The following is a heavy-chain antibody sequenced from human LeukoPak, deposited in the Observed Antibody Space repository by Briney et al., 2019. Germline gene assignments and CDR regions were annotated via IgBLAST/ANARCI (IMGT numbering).Heavy chain of an antibody. D-gene: IGHD2-21*02. V-gene: IGHV3-11*01. CDR1: GFTFSDYY. CDR2: ISSSGSTI. Sequence: GGSLRLSCAASGFTFSDYYMSWIRQAPGRGLEWVSYISSSGSTIYYADSVKGRFTISRDNAKKSLYLQMNSLRAEDTAVYYCARGLYCGGDCYPPYFDYWGQGTLVTVSS. J-gene: IGHJ4*02. CDR3: ARGLYCGGDCYPPYFDY.